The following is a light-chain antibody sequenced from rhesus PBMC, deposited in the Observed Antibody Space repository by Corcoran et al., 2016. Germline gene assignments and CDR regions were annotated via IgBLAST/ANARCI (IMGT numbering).Light chain of an antibody. J-gene: IGKJ4*01. V-gene: IGKV1-69*01. CDR1: QGINNW. CDR2: RTS. CDR3: QQYDDSPLT. Sequence: DIQMTQSPSSLSASVGDRVTITCRASQGINNWLAWYQQTPGKDPKLLIHRTSSLGTGVPSRFRGSGSGTELTLTISSLQSEEIATYYCQQYDDSPLTFGGGTKVDLK.